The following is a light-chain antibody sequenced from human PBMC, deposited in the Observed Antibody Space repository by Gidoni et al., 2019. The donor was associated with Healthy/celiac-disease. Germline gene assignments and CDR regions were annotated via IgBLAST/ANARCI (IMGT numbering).Light chain of an antibody. CDR1: QSISNW. V-gene: IGKV1-5*03. Sequence: DIQMTQSPSPLSASVGDRVTITCRASQSISNWLAWYQQRPGKAPKLLIYKASSLESGVPSRFSGSGSGTDFTLTISSLQPDDFATYYCQQYNSYSALTFGGGTKVEIK. CDR3: QQYNSYSALT. J-gene: IGKJ4*01. CDR2: KAS.